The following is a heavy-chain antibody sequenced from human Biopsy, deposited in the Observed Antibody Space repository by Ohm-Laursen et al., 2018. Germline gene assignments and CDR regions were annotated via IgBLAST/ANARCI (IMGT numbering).Heavy chain of an antibody. J-gene: IGHJ3*02. CDR2: ISTYNGNT. Sequence: ASVKVSCKASGYTFSSYGINWVRQAPGQGLEWLGWISTYNGNTNYAQNLQGRVTMTTDTSTSTAYMELRSLRSDDTAVYYCARGGTFVVVPTAVLHSFDIWGQGTMVTVSS. CDR3: ARGGTFVVVPTAVLHSFDI. V-gene: IGHV1-18*01. CDR1: GYTFSSYG. D-gene: IGHD2-2*01.